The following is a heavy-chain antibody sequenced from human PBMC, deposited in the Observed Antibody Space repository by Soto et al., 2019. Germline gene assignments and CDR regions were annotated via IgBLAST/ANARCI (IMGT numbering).Heavy chain of an antibody. D-gene: IGHD2-15*01. J-gene: IGHJ3*02. CDR1: GYTFTAYY. CDR2: ITPNSGGT. Sequence: ASVKVSCKASGYTFTAYYMHWVRQAPGQGLEWMGWITPNSGGTKYAQKFQGWVTMTRDTSISTAYLELSRLRSDDTAMYYCARRLRYCSGGSCYSDGYAFDIWGQGTMVTVSS. V-gene: IGHV1-2*04. CDR3: ARRLRYCSGGSCYSDGYAFDI.